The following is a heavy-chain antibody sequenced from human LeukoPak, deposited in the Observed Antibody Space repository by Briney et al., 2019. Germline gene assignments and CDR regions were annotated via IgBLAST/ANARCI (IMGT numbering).Heavy chain of an antibody. CDR3: ARDFYDFWSGYYNKPFDY. Sequence: ASVKVSCKASGYTFTSHGISWVRQAPGQGLEWMGWISAYNGNTNYAQKLQGRDTMTTDTSTSTAYMELRSLRSDDTAVYYCARDFYDFWSGYYNKPFDYWGQGTLVTVSS. D-gene: IGHD3-3*01. V-gene: IGHV1-18*01. CDR2: ISAYNGNT. CDR1: GYTFTSHG. J-gene: IGHJ4*02.